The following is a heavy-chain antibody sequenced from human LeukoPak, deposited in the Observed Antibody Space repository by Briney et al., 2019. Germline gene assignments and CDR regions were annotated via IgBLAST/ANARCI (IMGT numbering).Heavy chain of an antibody. Sequence: GGSLRLSCAASGFSFSSYEMNWVRQAPGKGLEWVAVISYDGSNKYYADSVKGRFTISRDNSKNTLYLQMNSLRAEDTAVYYCAKFFTGEYVRAFDVWGQGTMVTVSS. D-gene: IGHD3-10*02. J-gene: IGHJ3*01. V-gene: IGHV3-30*18. CDR3: AKFFTGEYVRAFDV. CDR1: GFSFSSYE. CDR2: ISYDGSNK.